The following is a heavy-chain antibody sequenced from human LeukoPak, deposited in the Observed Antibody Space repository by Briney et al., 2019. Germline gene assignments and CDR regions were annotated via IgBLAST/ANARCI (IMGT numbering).Heavy chain of an antibody. V-gene: IGHV4-59*01. J-gene: IGHJ4*02. CDR2: IYYSGST. CDR3: ASGGYCSSTSCYSDY. D-gene: IGHD2-2*02. Sequence: SETLSLTCTVSGGSISSYYWSWIRQPPGKGLEWIGYIYYSGSTNYNPSLKSRVTISVDTSKNQFSLKLSSVTAADTAVYYWASGGYCSSTSCYSDYWGQGTLVTVSS. CDR1: GGSISSYY.